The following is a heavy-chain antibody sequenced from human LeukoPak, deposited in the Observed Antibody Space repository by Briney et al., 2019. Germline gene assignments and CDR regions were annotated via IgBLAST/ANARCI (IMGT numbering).Heavy chain of an antibody. Sequence: QPGGSLRLSCAASGFTFSSYAMSWVRQAPGKGLEWVSAISGSGGSTYYADSVKGRFTISRDNAKNSLYLQMNSLRAEDTAVYYCARDPPYSSGWYYFDYWGQGTLVTVSS. J-gene: IGHJ4*02. D-gene: IGHD6-19*01. CDR2: ISGSGGST. CDR3: ARDPPYSSGWYYFDY. V-gene: IGHV3-23*01. CDR1: GFTFSSYA.